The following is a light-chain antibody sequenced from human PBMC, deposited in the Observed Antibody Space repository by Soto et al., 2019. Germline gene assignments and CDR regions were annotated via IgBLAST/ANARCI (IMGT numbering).Light chain of an antibody. CDR3: QQYNTYPIT. V-gene: IGKV1-5*03. CDR1: QSINNW. J-gene: IGKJ5*01. Sequence: DIQMTQSPSTLSASIGDRVTITCRASQSINNWLAWYQQKPGKAPKLLIYKASSLESGVPSRFSGSASGTEFTLTISSLQPDDLAAYYCQQYNTYPITFGQETRLEIK. CDR2: KAS.